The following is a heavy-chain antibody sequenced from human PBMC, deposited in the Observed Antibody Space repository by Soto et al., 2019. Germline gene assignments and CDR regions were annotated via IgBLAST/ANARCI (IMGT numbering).Heavy chain of an antibody. CDR2: IYHTGST. J-gene: IGHJ4*02. CDR1: GGSISSSNW. Sequence: QVQLQGSGPGLVKPSGTLSLTCAVSGGSISSSNWWSWVRQPPGKGLEWIGEIYHTGSTTYNPSLSSRVTISLDNSKNQLYLQLSAVTAADTSVYYCARDSGGGADYWGQGTLVTVSS. D-gene: IGHD2-21*01. V-gene: IGHV4-4*02. CDR3: ARDSGGGADY.